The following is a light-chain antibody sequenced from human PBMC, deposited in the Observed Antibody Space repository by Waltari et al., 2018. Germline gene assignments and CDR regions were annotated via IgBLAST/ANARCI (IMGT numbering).Light chain of an antibody. CDR1: QSVLYSSNNKNY. J-gene: IGKJ3*01. Sequence: DIVMTQSPDSLAVSLGEWATSNCKSSQSVLYSSNNKNYLAWYQQKPGQPPKLLIYWASTRESGVPDRFSGSGSGTDFTLTISSLQAEDVAVYYCQQYYTTPFTFGPGTKVDIK. CDR3: QQYYTTPFT. CDR2: WAS. V-gene: IGKV4-1*01.